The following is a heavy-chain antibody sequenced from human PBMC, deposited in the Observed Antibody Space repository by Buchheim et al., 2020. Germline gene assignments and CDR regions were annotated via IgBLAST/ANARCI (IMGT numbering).Heavy chain of an antibody. CDR2: ISYDGSNK. CDR1: GFTFSSYA. Sequence: QVQLVESGGGVVQPGRSLRLSCAASGFTFSSYAMHWVRQAPGKGLEWVAVISYDGSNKYYADSVKSRFTISRDNSKNTLYLQMNSLRAEDTAVYYCARDGSYGSGEPYYYYGMDVWGQGTT. D-gene: IGHD3-10*01. J-gene: IGHJ6*02. CDR3: ARDGSYGSGEPYYYYGMDV. V-gene: IGHV3-30-3*01.